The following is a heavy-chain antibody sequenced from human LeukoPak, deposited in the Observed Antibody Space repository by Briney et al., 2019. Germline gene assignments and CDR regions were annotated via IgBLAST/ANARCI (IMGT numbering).Heavy chain of an antibody. V-gene: IGHV4-59*08. J-gene: IGHJ2*01. CDR2: IYYTGST. CDR3: ARREDFWYFDL. Sequence: PSETLSLTCTSSGDSISTYYWSWIRQPPGKGLEWIGYIYYTGSTYYNPSLKSRVTFSVDTSKNHFSLNLISVTAADTAVYYCARREDFWYFDLWGRGTLVTVSS. CDR1: GDSISTYY.